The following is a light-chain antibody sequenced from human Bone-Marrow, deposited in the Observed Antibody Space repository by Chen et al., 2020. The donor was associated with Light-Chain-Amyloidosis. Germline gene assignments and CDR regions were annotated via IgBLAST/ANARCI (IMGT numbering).Light chain of an antibody. V-gene: IGLV3-21*02. CDR1: NIGSTS. CDR3: QVWDRSSDRPV. J-gene: IGLJ3*02. CDR2: DDS. Sequence: SHLLPPPPSVSVAPGQTATLPCGGNNIGSTSVHWYQQTPGQAPLLVVYDDSYRPSGIPERLDGSNSGNTATLTISRVEAGDEADYYCQVWDRSSDRPVFGGGTKLTVL.